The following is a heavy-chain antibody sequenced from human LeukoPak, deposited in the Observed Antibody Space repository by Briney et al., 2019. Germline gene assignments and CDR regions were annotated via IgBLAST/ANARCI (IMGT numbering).Heavy chain of an antibody. D-gene: IGHD3-22*01. CDR3: EKDYYDSSGYYWPYYFDY. Sequence: GGSLRLSCAASGFTFSSYAMSWVRHAPGKGLEWVSAISGSGGSTYYADSVKGRFTISRDNSKNTLYLQMNSLRAEDTAVYYCEKDYYDSSGYYWPYYFDYWGQGTLVTVSS. CDR2: ISGSGGST. V-gene: IGHV3-23*01. CDR1: GFTFSSYA. J-gene: IGHJ4*02.